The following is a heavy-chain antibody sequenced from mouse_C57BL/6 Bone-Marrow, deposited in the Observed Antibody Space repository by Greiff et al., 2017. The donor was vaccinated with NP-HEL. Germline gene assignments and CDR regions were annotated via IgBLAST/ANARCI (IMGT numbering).Heavy chain of an antibody. Sequence: EVQRVESGGGLVQPGGSLKLSCAASGFTFSNYAMFWVRQTPEKRLEWVAYISNGVGSTYYPDTVKGRFTISRDNAKNTLYLQMNSLKSEDTAMYYCARGEVDNYYGRSLFDYWGQGTLVTVSA. CDR3: ARGEVDNYYGRSLFDY. J-gene: IGHJ3*01. CDR1: GFTFSNYA. CDR2: ISNGVGST. V-gene: IGHV5-12-2*01. D-gene: IGHD1-1*01.